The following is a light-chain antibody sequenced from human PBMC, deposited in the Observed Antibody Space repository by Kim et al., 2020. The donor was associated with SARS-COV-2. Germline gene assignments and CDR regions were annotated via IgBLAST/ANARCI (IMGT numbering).Light chain of an antibody. CDR2: SAS. V-gene: IGKV1-39*01. CDR1: QSVGTY. J-gene: IGKJ5*01. Sequence: SVGDSVTITCRASQSVGTYLNWYQHKPGKAPNLLIYSASTLQSGVPSRFSGAGSGTEFTLTISSLQREDFATYYCQQTYSSLTVTFGQGTRLEIK. CDR3: QQTYSSLTVT.